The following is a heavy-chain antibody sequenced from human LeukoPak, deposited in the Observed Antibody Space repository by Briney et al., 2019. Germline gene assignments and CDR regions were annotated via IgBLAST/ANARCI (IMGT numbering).Heavy chain of an antibody. D-gene: IGHD3-10*01. CDR2: INPNSGGT. V-gene: IGHV1-2*02. CDR1: GYTFTGYY. J-gene: IGHJ6*02. Sequence: ASVKVSCKASGYTFTGYYMHWVRQAPGQGLEWMGWINPNSGGTNYAQKFQGRVTMTGDTSISTAYMELSRLRSDDTAVYYCAREIVGAVNPHGSGSSSYYYYYGMDVWGQGTTVTVSS. CDR3: AREIVGAVNPHGSGSSSYYYYYGMDV.